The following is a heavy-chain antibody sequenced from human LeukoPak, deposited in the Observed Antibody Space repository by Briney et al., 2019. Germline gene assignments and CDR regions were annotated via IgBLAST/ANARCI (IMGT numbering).Heavy chain of an antibody. V-gene: IGHV3-15*01. Sequence: GGSLRLSCAASGLSSSNAWMSWVRQAPGKGLEWVGRIKSKTDGGATDYATPVKGRFTISRDDSKNTLYLQMDSLKTEDTAVYYCTTHPSGAFDIWGQGTMVTVSS. CDR2: IKSKTDGGAT. CDR1: GLSSSNAW. CDR3: TTHPSGAFDI. J-gene: IGHJ3*02.